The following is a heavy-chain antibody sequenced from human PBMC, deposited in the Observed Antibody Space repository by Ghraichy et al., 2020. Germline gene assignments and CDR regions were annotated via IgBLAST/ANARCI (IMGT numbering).Heavy chain of an antibody. CDR2: MYYSGST. Sequence: SETLSLTCTVSGGSISSYYWSWIRQPPGKGLEWIGYMYYSGSTNYNPSLKSRVTISVDTSKNQFSLKLSSVTAADTAVYYCARVSRGIDYWGQGTLVTVSS. CDR3: ARVSRGIDY. V-gene: IGHV4-59*01. J-gene: IGHJ4*02. D-gene: IGHD3-16*01. CDR1: GGSISSYY.